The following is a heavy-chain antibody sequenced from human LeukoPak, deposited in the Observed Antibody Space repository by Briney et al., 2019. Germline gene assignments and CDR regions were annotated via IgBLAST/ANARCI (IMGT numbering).Heavy chain of an antibody. CDR3: ARDRSQWELPFDY. J-gene: IGHJ4*02. CDR1: GFTFSSYS. V-gene: IGHV3-21*01. CDR2: IGSSSSYI. Sequence: GGSLRLSCAASGFTFSSYSMNWVRQAPGKGLEWVSSIGSSSSYIYYADSVKGRFTISRDNAKNSLYLQMNSLRAEDTAVYYCARDRSQWELPFDYWGQGTLVTVSS. D-gene: IGHD1-26*01.